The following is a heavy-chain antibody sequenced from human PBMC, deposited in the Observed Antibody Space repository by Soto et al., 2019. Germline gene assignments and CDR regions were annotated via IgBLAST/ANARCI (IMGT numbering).Heavy chain of an antibody. CDR3: ARGSSGWTPRLDY. J-gene: IGHJ4*02. CDR2: IYYSGST. CDR1: GGPISSYY. Sequence: QVQLQESGPGLVKPSETLSLNCTVSGGPISSYYWSWIRQSPGKGLEWSGYIYYSGSTNYNPSLKRRVTISVDTSKNQFSLELSSVTAADTAVYYCARGSSGWTPRLDYWGQGTLVTVSS. D-gene: IGHD6-19*01. V-gene: IGHV4-59*01.